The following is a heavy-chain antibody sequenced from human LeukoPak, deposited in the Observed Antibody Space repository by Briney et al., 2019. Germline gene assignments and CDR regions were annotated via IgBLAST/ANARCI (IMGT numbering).Heavy chain of an antibody. CDR1: GYTFTSYD. Sequence: ASVKVSCKASGYTFTSYDINWVRQATGQGLEWMGWMNPNSGNTGYAQKFQGRVTMTRNTSISTAYMELSSLRSEDTAVYYCACHWMYSGSSQPLRDYYYYGMDVWGRGTTVTVSS. CDR3: ACHWMYSGSSQPLRDYYYYGMDV. D-gene: IGHD6-6*01. V-gene: IGHV1-8*01. CDR2: MNPNSGNT. J-gene: IGHJ6*02.